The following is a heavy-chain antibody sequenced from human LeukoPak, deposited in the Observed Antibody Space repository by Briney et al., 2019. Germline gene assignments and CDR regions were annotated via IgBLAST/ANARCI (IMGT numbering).Heavy chain of an antibody. J-gene: IGHJ5*02. Sequence: GGSLRLSCSASGFTFSSYGMHWVRQAPGKGLEYVAAISSVGGSTYYADSVKGRFTISRDNSKNTLYLQMSSLRAEDTAVYYCARDATGDGDLESWGQGTLVTVSP. D-gene: IGHD4-17*01. CDR3: ARDATGDGDLES. CDR2: ISSVGGST. V-gene: IGHV3-64D*06. CDR1: GFTFSSYG.